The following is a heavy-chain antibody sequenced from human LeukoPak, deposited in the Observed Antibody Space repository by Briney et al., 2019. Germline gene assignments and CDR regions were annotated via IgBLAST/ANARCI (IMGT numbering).Heavy chain of an antibody. CDR1: GFPSSTYA. V-gene: IGHV3-23*01. J-gene: IGHJ4*02. Sequence: GGSLRLSCAASGFPSSTYAMNWVRQAPGKGLEWVSVITGSGGFTQYADSVKGRFTISRDNSKNTVHLQMNSLRVEDTALYYCVRSLDYWGQGTLVTVSS. CDR3: VRSLDY. CDR2: ITGSGGFT.